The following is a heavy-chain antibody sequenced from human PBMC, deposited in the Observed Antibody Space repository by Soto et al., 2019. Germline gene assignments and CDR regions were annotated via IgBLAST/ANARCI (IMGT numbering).Heavy chain of an antibody. D-gene: IGHD2-2*01. Sequence: QVQLVQSGAEVKKPGSSVKVSCKASGGTFSSYTISWVRQAPGQGLEWMGRIIPILGIANYAQKFQGRVTITADKTTSTAYMELSSMRYEDTAVYYCARSIVVPADIPGMDVWGKGHTVTVSS. V-gene: IGHV1-69*02. CDR1: GGTFSSYT. CDR2: IIPILGIA. J-gene: IGHJ6*04. CDR3: ARSIVVPADIPGMDV.